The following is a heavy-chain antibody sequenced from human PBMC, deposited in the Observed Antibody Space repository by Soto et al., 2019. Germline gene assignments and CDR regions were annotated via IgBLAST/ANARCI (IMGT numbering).Heavy chain of an antibody. CDR1: GYTFTGYY. V-gene: IGHV1-2*04. Sequence: GASVKVSCKASGYTFTGYYMHWVRQAPGQGLEWMGWINPNSGGTNYAQKFQGWVTMTRDTSISTAYMELSRLRSDDTSVYYCARGYYDSSGYYGADYWGQGTLVTVSS. CDR2: INPNSGGT. CDR3: ARGYYDSSGYYGADY. D-gene: IGHD3-22*01. J-gene: IGHJ4*02.